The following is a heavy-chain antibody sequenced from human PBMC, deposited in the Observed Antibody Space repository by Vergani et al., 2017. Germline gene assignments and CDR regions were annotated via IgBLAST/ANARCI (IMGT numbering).Heavy chain of an antibody. CDR2: IYYSGST. Sequence: QVQLQESGPGLVKPSETLSLTCTVSGGSISSYYWSWIRQPPGKGLEWIGYIYYSGSTNYNPSLKSRVTISVDTSKNQFSLKLSYVTAADTAVYYCARPDNYGDYVPFDYWGQGTLVTVSS. CDR1: GGSISSYY. J-gene: IGHJ4*02. CDR3: ARPDNYGDYVPFDY. D-gene: IGHD4-17*01. V-gene: IGHV4-59*01.